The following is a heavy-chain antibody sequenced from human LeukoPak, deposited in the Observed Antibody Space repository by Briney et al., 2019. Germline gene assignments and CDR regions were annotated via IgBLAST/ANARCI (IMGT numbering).Heavy chain of an antibody. CDR2: GST. Sequence: GSTSYNPSLKSRVTISVDTSKNQFSLRLSSVTAADTAVYYCARAGSGHSFDYWGQGTLVTVSS. CDR3: ARAGSGHSFDY. V-gene: IGHV4-4*09. D-gene: IGHD3-10*01. J-gene: IGHJ4*02.